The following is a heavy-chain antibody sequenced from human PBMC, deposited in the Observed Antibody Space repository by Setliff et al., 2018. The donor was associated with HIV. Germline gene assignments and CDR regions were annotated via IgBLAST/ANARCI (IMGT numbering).Heavy chain of an antibody. J-gene: IGHJ4*02. D-gene: IGHD1-1*01. CDR1: GGSISSYY. Sequence: PSETLSLTCTVSGGSISSYYWSWIRQPPGKGLEWIGYIYHTGITKYNPSLTSRLSTSIDTSKNQFSLSLTSVTAADTAVYYCARGSWKDGAHGYFFDYWGQGTLVTVSS. CDR2: IYHTGIT. CDR3: ARGSWKDGAHGYFFDY. V-gene: IGHV4-59*01.